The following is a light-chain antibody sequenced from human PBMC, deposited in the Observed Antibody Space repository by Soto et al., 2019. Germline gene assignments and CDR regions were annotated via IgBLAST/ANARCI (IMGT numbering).Light chain of an antibody. J-gene: IGLJ1*01. V-gene: IGLV1-44*01. CDR2: SNN. CDR1: SSNIGSNT. Sequence: QSVLTQPPSASGTPGQRVTISCSGSSSNIGSNTVNWYQQLPGTAPKLLIYSNNQRPSGVPDRFSGSKSGTSASLAISGLQSEDEADYYCAAWDDSLNGYVFGTGTKGTVL. CDR3: AAWDDSLNGYV.